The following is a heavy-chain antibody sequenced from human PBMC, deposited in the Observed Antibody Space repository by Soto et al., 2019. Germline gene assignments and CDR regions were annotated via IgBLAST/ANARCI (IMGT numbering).Heavy chain of an antibody. Sequence: EVQLVESGGGLVKPGGSLRLSCAASGFTFTRYSMNWVRQAPGKGLEWVSSISSTTNYIYYGDSMKGRFTISRDNAKNSLYLEKNSLRAEDTAVYYCARESEDFTSNFDYWGQGTLVTVSS. CDR1: GFTFTRYS. J-gene: IGHJ4*02. CDR2: ISSTTNYI. V-gene: IGHV3-21*06. CDR3: ARESEDFTSNFDY.